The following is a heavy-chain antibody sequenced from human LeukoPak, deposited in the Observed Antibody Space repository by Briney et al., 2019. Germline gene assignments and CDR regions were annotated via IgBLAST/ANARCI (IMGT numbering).Heavy chain of an antibody. V-gene: IGHV4-59*01. J-gene: IGHJ4*02. CDR1: GGSISSYY. CDR3: ASRKLGNDY. Sequence: NPSETLSLTCTVSGGSISSYYWSWIRQPPGKGLEWIGYIYYTGTSYNPSLKSRVTISADTSKNQFSLNLSSVTAADTAVYYCASRKLGNDYWGQGTLVTVSS. CDR2: IYYTGT. D-gene: IGHD7-27*01.